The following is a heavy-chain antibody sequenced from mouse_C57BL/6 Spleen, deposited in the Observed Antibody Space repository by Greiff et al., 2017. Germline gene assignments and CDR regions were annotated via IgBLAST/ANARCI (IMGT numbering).Heavy chain of an antibody. D-gene: IGHD4-1*01. J-gene: IGHJ1*03. CDR2: IDPSDSYT. CDR1: GYTFTSYW. V-gene: IGHV1-69*01. CDR3: ARPLTGTNWYFDV. Sequence: QVQLQQPGAELVMPGASVKLSCKASGYTFTSYWMHWVKQRPGQGLEWIGEIDPSDSYTNYNQKFKGKSTLTVDKSSSTAYMHLSSLTSEDSAVYYCARPLTGTNWYFDVWGTGTTVTVSS.